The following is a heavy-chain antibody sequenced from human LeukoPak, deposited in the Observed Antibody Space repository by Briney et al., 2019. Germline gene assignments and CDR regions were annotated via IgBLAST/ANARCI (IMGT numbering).Heavy chain of an antibody. Sequence: GGSLRLSCAASGFTFSSYWMSWVRQAPGKGLEWVANIKQDGSEKYYVDSVKGRFTISRDNAKNSLYPQMNSLRAEDTAVYYCARIKSRITIFGVVIIFDYWGQGTLVTVSS. CDR2: IKQDGSEK. D-gene: IGHD3-3*01. CDR1: GFTFSSYW. CDR3: ARIKSRITIFGVVIIFDY. V-gene: IGHV3-7*01. J-gene: IGHJ4*02.